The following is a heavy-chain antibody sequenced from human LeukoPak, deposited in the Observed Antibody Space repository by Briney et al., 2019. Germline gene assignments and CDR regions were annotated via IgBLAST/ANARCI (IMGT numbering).Heavy chain of an antibody. J-gene: IGHJ4*02. D-gene: IGHD2-15*01. V-gene: IGHV3-23*01. CDR2: ISGNDGST. CDR3: AKFFMGYCSGGSCDDYFDY. Sequence: GVSLRLSCVASGFTLSRYGMSWVRQAPGKGLEWVSGISGNDGSTYYADSVKGRFTISRDNSKNTLYVQMNNLRVDDTAVYYCAKFFMGYCSGGSCDDYFDYWGQGTLVTVSS. CDR1: GFTLSRYG.